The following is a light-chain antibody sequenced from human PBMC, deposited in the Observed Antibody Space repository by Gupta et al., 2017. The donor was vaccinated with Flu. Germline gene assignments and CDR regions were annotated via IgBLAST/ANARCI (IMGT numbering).Light chain of an antibody. CDR2: STS. J-gene: IGKJ5*01. V-gene: IGKV3-20*01. Sequence: TLSLSPGQRATLSCRASQTISRSHLAWFQQKPGQPPRLLIYSTSSRATGIPDRFSGSGSGTDFTPTISRLEPEDFAVYYCQHFGTSVQVTFGQGTRLDIE. CDR1: QTISRSH. CDR3: QHFGTSVQVT.